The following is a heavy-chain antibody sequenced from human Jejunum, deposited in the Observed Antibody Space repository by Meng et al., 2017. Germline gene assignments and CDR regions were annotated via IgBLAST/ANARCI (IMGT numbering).Heavy chain of an antibody. CDR2: ISGSGGST. J-gene: IGHJ4*02. CDR1: GFTFSSYA. CDR3: AKARSEVVPAAMHY. Sequence: GESLKISCAVSGFTFSSYAMSWVRQAPGKGLEWVSVISGSGGSTYHADSVKGRFTISRDNSKNTLYLQMNSLGVEDTAVYHCAKARSEVVPAAMHYWGQGTLVTVSS. V-gene: IGHV3-23*01. D-gene: IGHD2-2*01.